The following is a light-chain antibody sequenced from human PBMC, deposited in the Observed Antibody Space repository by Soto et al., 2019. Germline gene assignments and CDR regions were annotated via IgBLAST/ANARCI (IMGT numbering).Light chain of an antibody. CDR3: HHYGSSPL. Sequence: EIVLTQSPGTLSLSPGERATLSCRASQSVSSSYLAWYQQKPGLAPRLLIYGASSRATGIPDRFIGRGSGTDFALTISRLEPGDFAVYDCHHYGSSPLFGGEAKVEIK. CDR2: GAS. J-gene: IGKJ4*01. V-gene: IGKV3-20*01. CDR1: QSVSSSY.